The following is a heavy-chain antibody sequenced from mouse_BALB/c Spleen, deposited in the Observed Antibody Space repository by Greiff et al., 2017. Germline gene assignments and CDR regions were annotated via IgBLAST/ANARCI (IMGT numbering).Heavy chain of an antibody. Sequence: EVMLVESGGGLVQPGGSLRLSCATSGFTFTDYYMSWVRQPPGKALEWLGFIRNKANGYTTEYSASVKGRFTISRDNSQSILYLQMNTLRAEDSATYYCARGGYDGMDYWGQGTSVTVSS. V-gene: IGHV7-3*02. J-gene: IGHJ4*01. CDR2: IRNKANGYTT. CDR3: ARGGYDGMDY. CDR1: GFTFTDYY. D-gene: IGHD2-2*01.